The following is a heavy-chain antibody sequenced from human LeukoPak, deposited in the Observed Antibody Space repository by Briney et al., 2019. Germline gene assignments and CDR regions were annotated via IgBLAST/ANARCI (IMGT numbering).Heavy chain of an antibody. Sequence: QPGRSLRLSCAASGFIFSSFGMHWVRQAPGKGLEWVAVIWHDGSYKYYVDSVKGRFIISRDNAKNTLYLQMNNLRVEDTAVYYCARVGDYENSGSQPFDYWGQGTLVTVSS. CDR2: IWHDGSYK. CDR3: ARVGDYENSGSQPFDY. V-gene: IGHV3-33*01. D-gene: IGHD3-22*01. J-gene: IGHJ4*02. CDR1: GFIFSSFG.